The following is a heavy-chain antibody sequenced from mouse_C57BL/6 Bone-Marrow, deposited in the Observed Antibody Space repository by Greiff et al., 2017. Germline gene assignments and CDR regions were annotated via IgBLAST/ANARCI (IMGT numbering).Heavy chain of an antibody. CDR3: ARWGITTVVEGFAY. Sequence: VQLQQSGPELVKPGASVKIPCKASGYTFTDYNMDWVKQSHGKSLEWIGDINPNNGGTIYNQKFKGKATLTVDKSSSTAYMELRSLTSEDTAVYYCARWGITTVVEGFAYWGQGALVTVSA. D-gene: IGHD1-1*01. CDR1: GYTFTDYN. CDR2: INPNNGGT. J-gene: IGHJ3*01. V-gene: IGHV1-18*01.